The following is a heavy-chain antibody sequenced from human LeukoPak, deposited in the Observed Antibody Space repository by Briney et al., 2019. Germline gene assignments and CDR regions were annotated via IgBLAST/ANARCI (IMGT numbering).Heavy chain of an antibody. D-gene: IGHD6-6*01. CDR3: AKSDYSSSSVLDS. Sequence: GGCLRLSCAASGFTFSSYGMHWIRQAPGKGLEWVAFIRYDESDKYYADSVKGRFTISRDNSKNTLFLQMHSLRPEDTAVYYCAKSDYSSSSVLDSWGQGTLVTVSS. CDR2: IRYDESDK. J-gene: IGHJ4*02. CDR1: GFTFSSYG. V-gene: IGHV3-30*02.